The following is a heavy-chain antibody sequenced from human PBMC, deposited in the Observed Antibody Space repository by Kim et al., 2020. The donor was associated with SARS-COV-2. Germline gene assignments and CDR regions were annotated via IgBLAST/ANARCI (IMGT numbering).Heavy chain of an antibody. Sequence: DYVKGRFTIARDNAKNSLYLQMNSLRAEDTAVYYCARNWFGELLFSFFDYWGQGTLVTVSS. J-gene: IGHJ4*02. CDR3: ARNWFGELLFSFFDY. D-gene: IGHD3-10*01. V-gene: IGHV3-7*03.